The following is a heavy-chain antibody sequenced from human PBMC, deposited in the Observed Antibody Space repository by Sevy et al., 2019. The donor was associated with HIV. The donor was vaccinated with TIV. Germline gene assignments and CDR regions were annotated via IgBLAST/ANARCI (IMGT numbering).Heavy chain of an antibody. CDR3: AIRGSGYSSGWSPAFDY. J-gene: IGHJ4*02. CDR2: MNPNSGNT. D-gene: IGHD6-19*01. V-gene: IGHV1-8*01. Sequence: ASVKVSCKASGYTFTSYDINWVRQATGQGLDWMGWMNPNSGNTGYAQKFQGRVTMTRNTSISTAYMELSSLRSEDTAAYYCAIRGSGYSSGWSPAFDYWGQGTLVTVSS. CDR1: GYTFTSYD.